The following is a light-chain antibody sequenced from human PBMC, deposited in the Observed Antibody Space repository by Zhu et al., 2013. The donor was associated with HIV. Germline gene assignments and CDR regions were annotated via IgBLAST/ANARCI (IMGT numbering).Light chain of an antibody. V-gene: IGKV3-11*01. J-gene: IGKJ2*01. Sequence: EIVLTQSPGTLSLSPGERATLSCRASQSVSSNLAWYQQKPGQAPRLLIYGASTRATGIPARFSGAGSGTDFTLTISSLEPEDVAVYFCQHRSEGPPYTFGPGTKLEIK. CDR3: QHRSEGPPYT. CDR2: GAS. CDR1: QSVSSN.